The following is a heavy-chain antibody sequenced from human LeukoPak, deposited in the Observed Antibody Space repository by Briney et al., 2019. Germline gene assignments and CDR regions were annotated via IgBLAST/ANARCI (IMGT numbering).Heavy chain of an antibody. Sequence: TGGSLRLSCAASGFTVSSNYMSWVRQAPGKGLEWVSVIYSGGSTYYADSVKGRFTISRDNSKNTLYLQMNSLRAEDTAVYYCAKDIVPAAKYYMDVWGKGTTVTVSS. D-gene: IGHD2-2*01. CDR1: GFTVSSNY. J-gene: IGHJ6*03. CDR2: IYSGGST. V-gene: IGHV3-53*01. CDR3: AKDIVPAAKYYMDV.